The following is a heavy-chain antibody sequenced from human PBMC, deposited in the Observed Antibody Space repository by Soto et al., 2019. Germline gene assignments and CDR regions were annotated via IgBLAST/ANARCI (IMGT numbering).Heavy chain of an antibody. CDR3: ARERPPITMMTASDAFDI. CDR1: GYTFTSYA. V-gene: IGHV1-3*01. D-gene: IGHD3-22*01. J-gene: IGHJ3*02. CDR2: IIAFIGNA. Sequence: ASVKVSCKASGYTFTSYAMHWVRQAPGQGLEWMGWIIAFIGNANYAQKLQGRVTMTRDTSTSTVYMELSSLRSEDTAVYYCARERPPITMMTASDAFDIWGQGTMVTVS.